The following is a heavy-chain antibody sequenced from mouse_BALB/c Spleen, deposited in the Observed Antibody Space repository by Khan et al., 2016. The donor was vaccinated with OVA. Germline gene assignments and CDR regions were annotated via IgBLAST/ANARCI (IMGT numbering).Heavy chain of an antibody. CDR2: INSDGGYT. J-gene: IGHJ3*01. D-gene: IGHD4-1*01. Sequence: EVKLVESGGDLVKPGGSLRLSCAASGFTFSAYGMAWVRQAPDKRLEWVATINSDGGYTYYPDTVTGRFTISRNNAENTLSLQMSSLKSEDTAIYYCASHLTGSFAYWGQGTLVTVSA. CDR1: GFTFSAYG. CDR3: ASHLTGSFAY. V-gene: IGHV5-6*01.